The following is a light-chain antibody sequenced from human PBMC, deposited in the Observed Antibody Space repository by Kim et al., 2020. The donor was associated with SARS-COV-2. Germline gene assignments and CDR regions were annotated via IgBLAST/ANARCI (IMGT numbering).Light chain of an antibody. V-gene: IGKV3-15*01. CDR2: DAS. CDR1: SNN. Sequence: SNNLAWYQQKPGQAPRLLIFDASPRATGIAARFSGSGSGTEFTLTISSLQSEDFAVYYCQHYYNWPLTFGQGTRLEIK. J-gene: IGKJ5*01. CDR3: QHYYNWPLT.